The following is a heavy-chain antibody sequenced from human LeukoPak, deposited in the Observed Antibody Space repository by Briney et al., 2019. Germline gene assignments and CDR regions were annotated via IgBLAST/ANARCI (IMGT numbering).Heavy chain of an antibody. CDR3: ARARPSMWIDY. J-gene: IGHJ4*02. CDR2: ISYDGSDK. Sequence: PGGSLRLSCAASGFTFSSYAMYWVRQAPGKGLEWVAVISYDGSDKFYADSVKGRFTISRDSSKNTLYLQMNGLRPEDTAVYYCARARPSMWIDYWGQGTLVTVSS. CDR1: GFTFSSYA. V-gene: IGHV3-30*04. D-gene: IGHD5-12*01.